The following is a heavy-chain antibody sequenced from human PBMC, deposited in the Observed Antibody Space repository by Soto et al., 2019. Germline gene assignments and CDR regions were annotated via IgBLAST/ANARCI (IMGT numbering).Heavy chain of an antibody. D-gene: IGHD6-13*01. CDR2: ISAYNGNT. CDR1: GYPFTSYG. Sequence: XSVKVACTASGYPFTSYGIIWVRQAPGQGLEWMGWISAYNGNTNYAQKLQGRVTMTTDTSTSTAYMELRSLRSDDTAVYYCARDPAPLSSSSRYYGMDVWGQGTTVTVSS. CDR3: ARDPAPLSSSSRYYGMDV. V-gene: IGHV1-18*01. J-gene: IGHJ6*02.